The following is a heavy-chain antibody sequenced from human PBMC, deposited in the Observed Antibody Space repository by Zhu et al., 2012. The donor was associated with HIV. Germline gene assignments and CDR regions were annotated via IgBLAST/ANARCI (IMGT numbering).Heavy chain of an antibody. D-gene: IGHD6-6*01. CDR2: INHNGAT. J-gene: IGHJ4*01. V-gene: IGHV4-34*02. CDR3: VGHRPHFGF. CDR1: GASFNDYY. Sequence: QVRLEQWGAGRIRTSETLSLTCAVYGASFNDYYWSWIRQPPGKGLEWIGEINHNGATTYKTSLKSRVTMSVDTSKNQFSLKLRSVTAADAATYFCVGHRPHFGFWGQGTPVIVSS.